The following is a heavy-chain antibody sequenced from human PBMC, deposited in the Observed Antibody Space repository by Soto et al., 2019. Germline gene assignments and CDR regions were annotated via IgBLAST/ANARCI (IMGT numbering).Heavy chain of an antibody. CDR3: AKGSSGYFNYYHALDV. CDR2: ISANGGSP. CDR1: GFKFSNFV. V-gene: IGHV3-23*01. D-gene: IGHD6-25*01. J-gene: IGHJ6*02. Sequence: QTGGSLRLSCAASGFKFSNFVMSWVRRCPGKGLEWVSVISANGGSPYYSGSVQGRFTISRDNSDNTVFLQMNSLRADGTAIYYCAKGSSGYFNYYHALDVWGQGTAVTVSS.